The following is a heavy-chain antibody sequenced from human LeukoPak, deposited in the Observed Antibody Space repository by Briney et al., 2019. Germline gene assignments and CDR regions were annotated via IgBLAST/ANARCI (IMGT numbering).Heavy chain of an antibody. CDR2: IRFDGGKK. Sequence: GGSLRLSCAASGFSFSTYGFHWVRQAPGKGLEWVTFIRFDGGKKNYADSVKGRFAISRDNSKNTVYLQMNSLRAEDTAVYYCARAGNTRFDYWGQGTLVTVSS. V-gene: IGHV3-30*02. CDR3: ARAGNTRFDY. J-gene: IGHJ4*02. CDR1: GFSFSTYG. D-gene: IGHD2/OR15-2a*01.